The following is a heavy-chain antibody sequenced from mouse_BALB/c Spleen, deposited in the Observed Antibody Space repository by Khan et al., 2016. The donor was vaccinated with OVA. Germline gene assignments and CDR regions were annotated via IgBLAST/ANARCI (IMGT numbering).Heavy chain of an antibody. CDR1: GYSITSDYA. Sequence: EVQLQESGPGLVKPSQSLSLTCTVTGYSITSDYAWNWIRQFPGNKLEWVGYISYSGRTSYNPSLKSRISITRATSTNQFFLQLSSVTTEDTATYYCARSVTITTVVATDFDYWGQGTTLTVSA. V-gene: IGHV3-2*02. CDR3: ARSVTITTVVATDFDY. CDR2: ISYSGRT. J-gene: IGHJ2*01. D-gene: IGHD1-1*01.